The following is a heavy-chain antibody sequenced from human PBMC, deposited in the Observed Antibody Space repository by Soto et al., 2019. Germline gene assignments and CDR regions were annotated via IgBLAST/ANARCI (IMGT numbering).Heavy chain of an antibody. CDR3: ARAGVAYCGGDCYSAFDY. CDR1: GYTFTGYY. D-gene: IGHD2-21*02. V-gene: IGHV1-46*01. Sequence: ASVTVSCKASGYTFTGYYMHWVRQAPGQGLEWMGIINPSGGSTSYAQKFQGRVTMTRDTSTSTVYMELSSLRSEDTAVYYCARAGVAYCGGDCYSAFDYWGQGTLVTVSS. CDR2: INPSGGST. J-gene: IGHJ4*02.